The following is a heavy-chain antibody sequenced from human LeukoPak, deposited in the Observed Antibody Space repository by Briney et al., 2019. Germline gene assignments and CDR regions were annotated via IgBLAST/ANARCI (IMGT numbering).Heavy chain of an antibody. CDR2: ISSSSSYI. D-gene: IGHD5-18*01. J-gene: IGHJ6*03. Sequence: GGSLRLSCAASRFTFSTYPMNWVRQALGKGLEWASSISSSSSYIYYADSVKGRFTISRDNAKNSLYLQMNSLRAEDTAVYYCARDQSRAAMVTGWDYYYMDVWGKGITVTVSS. V-gene: IGHV3-21*01. CDR3: ARDQSRAAMVTGWDYYYMDV. CDR1: RFTFSTYP.